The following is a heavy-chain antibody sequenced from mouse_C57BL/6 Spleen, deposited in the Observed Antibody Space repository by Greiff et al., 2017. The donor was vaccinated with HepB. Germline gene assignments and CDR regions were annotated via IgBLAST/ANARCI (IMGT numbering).Heavy chain of an antibody. V-gene: IGHV5-4*03. CDR3: ARATPFYYFDY. J-gene: IGHJ2*01. CDR2: ISDGGSYT. CDR1: GFTFSSYA. Sequence: DVKLVESGGGLVKPGGSLKLSCAASGFTFSSYAMSWVRQTPEKRLEWVATISDGGSYTYYPDNVKGRFTISRDNAKNNLYLQMSHLKSEDTAMYYCARATPFYYFDYWGQGTTLTVSS. D-gene: IGHD6-1*01.